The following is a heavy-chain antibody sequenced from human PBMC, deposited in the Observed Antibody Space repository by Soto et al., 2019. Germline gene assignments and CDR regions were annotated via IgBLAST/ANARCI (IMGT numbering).Heavy chain of an antibody. J-gene: IGHJ4*02. CDR1: SGSITSVNSY. CDR2: IYYSGSS. V-gene: IGHV4-31*03. CDR3: ARGSSGWSSVPLDD. Sequence: PSETLSLTCTVSSGSITSVNSYWSWIRQFPWKGLEWIGYIYYSGSSYYNPSLKGRVTISEDTSKKQFSLQLNSVTAADTAVYYCARGSSGWSSVPLDDWGQGXLVTVYS. D-gene: IGHD6-19*01.